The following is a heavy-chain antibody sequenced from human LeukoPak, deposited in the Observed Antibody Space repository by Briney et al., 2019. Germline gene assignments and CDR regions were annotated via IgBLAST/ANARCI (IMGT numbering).Heavy chain of an antibody. V-gene: IGHV3-30-3*01. J-gene: IGHJ4*02. CDR3: ARDYYDSSGYYLGY. CDR2: ISYDGSNK. CDR1: GFTFSSYA. Sequence: GGSLRLSCAASGFTFSSYAMHWVRQAPGKGLEWLAVISYDGSNKYYADSVKGRFTISRDNSKNTLYLQMNSLRAEDTAVYYCARDYYDSSGYYLGYWGQGTLVTVSS. D-gene: IGHD3-22*01.